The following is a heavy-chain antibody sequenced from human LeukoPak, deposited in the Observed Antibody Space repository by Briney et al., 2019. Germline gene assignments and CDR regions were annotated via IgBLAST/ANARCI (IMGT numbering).Heavy chain of an antibody. Sequence: PGETLRLSCAVSGVTFSSSAMSWVRQAPGKGLEWVSTLSGSGITTYYADSVKGRFTISRDNSKNTLYLQMNSLRAEDTDVYYCAKGIYSSGWSYFDYWGHGTLVTVSS. V-gene: IGHV3-23*01. CDR2: LSGSGITT. CDR1: GVTFSSSA. J-gene: IGHJ4*01. D-gene: IGHD6-19*01. CDR3: AKGIYSSGWSYFDY.